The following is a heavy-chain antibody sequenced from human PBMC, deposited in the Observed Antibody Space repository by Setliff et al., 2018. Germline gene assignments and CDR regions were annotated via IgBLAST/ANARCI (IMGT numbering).Heavy chain of an antibody. V-gene: IGHV1-18*01. CDR3: ARTLGGSSGYYSSYYYYYMDV. CDR2: ISAYNGNT. J-gene: IGHJ6*03. D-gene: IGHD3-22*01. Sequence: ASVKVSCKASGYTFSSYGISWVRQAPGQGLEWMGWISAYNGNTNYAQKFQGRVTMTTDTSTSTGYMELRSLRPDDTAVYYCARTLGGSSGYYSSYYYYYMDVWGKGTTVTVSS. CDR1: GYTFSSYG.